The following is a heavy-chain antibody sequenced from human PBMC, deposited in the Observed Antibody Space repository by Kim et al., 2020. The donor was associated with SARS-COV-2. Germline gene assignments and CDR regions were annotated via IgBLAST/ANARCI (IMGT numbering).Heavy chain of an antibody. D-gene: IGHD2-2*01. J-gene: IGHJ6*02. CDR2: ISYDGEAK. CDR3: AKDRSYQLPPGYESYGMDV. V-gene: IGHV3-30*18. Sequence: GGSLRLSCAGSGFTVTDTFTSFAMHWVRQAPGKGLEWVAVISYDGEAKKYADSVKGRITISRDDSKTTVYRQMNSLTPEDTAVYYCAKDRSYQLPPGYESYGMDVWGQGTTVIVPS. CDR1: GFTVTDTFTSFA.